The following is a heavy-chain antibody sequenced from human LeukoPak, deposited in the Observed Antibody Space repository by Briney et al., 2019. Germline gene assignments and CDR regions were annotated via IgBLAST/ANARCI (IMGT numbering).Heavy chain of an antibody. CDR2: MSHDGSTT. CDR3: AREGYSSGRAAAFDY. CDR1: GFTFSSYV. V-gene: IGHV3-30*04. D-gene: IGHD6-19*01. Sequence: PGTSLRLSCAASGFTFSSYVMHWVRQAPGKGLEWVALMSHDGSTTNYPDSVKGRFTISRDDSKSTLYVQMNSLRAEDTAVYYCAREGYSSGRAAAFDYWGQGTLVTVSS. J-gene: IGHJ4*02.